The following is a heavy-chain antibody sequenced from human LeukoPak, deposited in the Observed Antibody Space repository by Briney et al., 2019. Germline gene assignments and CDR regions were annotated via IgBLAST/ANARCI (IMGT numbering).Heavy chain of an antibody. D-gene: IGHD3-22*01. V-gene: IGHV1-69*13. CDR3: ATYYYDSSGYYPEYYFDY. Sequence: GASVKVSCKASGGTFSSYAISWVRQAPGQGLEWMGGIIPIFGTANYAQKFQGRVTITADESTSTAYMELSSLRSEDTAVYYYATYYYDSSGYYPEYYFDYWGQGTLVTVSS. CDR1: GGTFSSYA. J-gene: IGHJ4*02. CDR2: IIPIFGTA.